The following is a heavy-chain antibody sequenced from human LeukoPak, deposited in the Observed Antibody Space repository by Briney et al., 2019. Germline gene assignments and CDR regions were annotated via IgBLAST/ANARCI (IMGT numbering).Heavy chain of an antibody. CDR1: GGSLSRRRYG. J-gene: IGHJ4*02. CDR2: IDYSGST. V-gene: IGHV4-39*02. CDR3: ARDPFPYYDSSGYFDY. Sequence: AETLSLTCTVDGGSLSRRRYGWGRLRERAGKGLEWIVSIDYSGSTYYHRCVKSQFTISVETTKNKCSLKLSSVTAADTAVYYCARDPFPYYDSSGYFDYWGQGTLVTVSS. D-gene: IGHD3-22*01.